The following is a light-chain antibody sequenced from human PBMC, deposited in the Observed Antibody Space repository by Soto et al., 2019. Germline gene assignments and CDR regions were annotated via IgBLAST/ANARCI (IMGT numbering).Light chain of an antibody. Sequence: DIRLTQSPSSLSASVGDRVTISCRASQSISTYLMWYQQKPGKAPNLLIYGASSLQNGVPSRFSGSGYGTEFTLTISGLQPEDFATYYCKQSSIXPRSCGQGTKV. CDR3: KQSSIXPRS. CDR1: QSISTY. J-gene: IGKJ1*01. V-gene: IGKV1-39*01. CDR2: GAS.